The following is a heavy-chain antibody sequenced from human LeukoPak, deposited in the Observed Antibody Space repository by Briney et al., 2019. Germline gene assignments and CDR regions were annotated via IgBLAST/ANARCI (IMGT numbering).Heavy chain of an antibody. Sequence: ASVKVSCKASGYSFVLYGISWVRQAPGQGPEWMGWISNYNGNTKYAQKFQGRVTMTTDTSTSTAYMELRSLRSDDTAVYYCARDEDYGIFVNIDYWGQGTLVTVSS. D-gene: IGHD4-17*01. V-gene: IGHV1-18*01. J-gene: IGHJ4*02. CDR1: GYSFVLYG. CDR3: ARDEDYGIFVNIDY. CDR2: ISNYNGNT.